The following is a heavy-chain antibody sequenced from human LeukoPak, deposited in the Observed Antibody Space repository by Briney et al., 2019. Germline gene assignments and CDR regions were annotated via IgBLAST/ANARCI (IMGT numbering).Heavy chain of an antibody. V-gene: IGHV3-48*02. CDR2: ISSSSSTI. J-gene: IGHJ4*02. Sequence: GGSLRLSCAASGFTFSSYSMNWVRQAPGKGLEWVSYISSSSSTIYYADSVKGRFTISRDNAKKSVYLQMISPRDEDTAVYYCARGRFGDLLPTTLDHWGQGTLVTVSS. D-gene: IGHD3-10*01. CDR3: ARGRFGDLLPTTLDH. CDR1: GFTFSSYS.